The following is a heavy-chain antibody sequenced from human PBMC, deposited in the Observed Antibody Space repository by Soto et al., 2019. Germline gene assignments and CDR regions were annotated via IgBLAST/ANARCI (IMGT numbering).Heavy chain of an antibody. CDR1: GGSISSYY. J-gene: IGHJ5*02. D-gene: IGHD3-16*01. V-gene: IGHV4-59*01. CDR2: IYYSGST. Sequence: QVQLQESGPGLVKPSETLSLTCTVSGGSISSYYWSWIRQPPGKGLEWIGYIYYSGSTNYNPSLKSRVTISVDTSKNQSSLKLSSVTAADTAVYYCARLMGGWFDPWGQGTLVTVSS. CDR3: ARLMGGWFDP.